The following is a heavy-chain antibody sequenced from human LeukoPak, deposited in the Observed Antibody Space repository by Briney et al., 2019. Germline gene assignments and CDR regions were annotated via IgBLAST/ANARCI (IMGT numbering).Heavy chain of an antibody. J-gene: IGHJ3*02. CDR2: ISSNGGST. CDR3: AKDPISGSYYGCAFDI. CDR1: GFTFSSYA. D-gene: IGHD1-26*01. Sequence: GGSLRLSCAASGFTFSSYAMHWVRQAPGRGLEYVSAISSNGGSTYYANSVKGRFTISRDNSKNTLYLQMGSLRAEDMAVYYCAKDPISGSYYGCAFDIWGQGTMVTVSS. V-gene: IGHV3-64*01.